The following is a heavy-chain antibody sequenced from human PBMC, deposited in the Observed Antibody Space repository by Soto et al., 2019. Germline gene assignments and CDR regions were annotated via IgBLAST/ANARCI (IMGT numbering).Heavy chain of an antibody. D-gene: IGHD3-10*01. CDR3: ARELGSLTHYGSGRCGVWDAFDI. V-gene: IGHV4-31*03. CDR1: GGSISSGGYY. Sequence: SETLSLTCTVSGGSISSGGYYWSWIRQHPGKGLEWIGYIYYSGSTYYNPSLKSRVTISVDTSKNQFSLKLSSVTAADTAVYYCARELGSLTHYGSGRCGVWDAFDIWGQGTMVTVSS. CDR2: IYYSGST. J-gene: IGHJ3*02.